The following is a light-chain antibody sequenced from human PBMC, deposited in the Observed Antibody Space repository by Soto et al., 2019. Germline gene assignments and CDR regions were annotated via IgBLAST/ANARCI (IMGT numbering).Light chain of an antibody. CDR3: SSYTSSSTLYV. Sequence: QSALTQPASVSGSPGQSITISCTGTSSDVGSYNLVSWYQQHPGKAPKLMIYEGSKRPSGVSNRFSGSKSGNTASQTISGLQAEDEADYYCSSYTSSSTLYVFGSGTKLTVL. V-gene: IGLV2-14*02. CDR2: EGS. J-gene: IGLJ1*01. CDR1: SSDVGSYNL.